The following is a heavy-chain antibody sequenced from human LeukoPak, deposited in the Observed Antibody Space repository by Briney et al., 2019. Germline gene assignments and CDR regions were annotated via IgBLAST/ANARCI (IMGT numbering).Heavy chain of an antibody. CDR1: GFTFSSYG. V-gene: IGHV3-30*03. CDR2: ISYDGSNK. J-gene: IGHJ4*02. Sequence: PGRSLRLSCAASGFTFSSYGMHWVRQAPGKGLEWVAVISYDGSNKYYADSVKGRFPISRDNSKNTLYLQMNSLRAEDTAVYYCARGYFDYWGQGTLVTVSS. CDR3: ARGYFDY.